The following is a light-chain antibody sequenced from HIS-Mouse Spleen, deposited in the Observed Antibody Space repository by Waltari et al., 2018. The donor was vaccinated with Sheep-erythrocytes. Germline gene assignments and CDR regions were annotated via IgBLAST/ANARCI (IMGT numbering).Light chain of an antibody. V-gene: IGKV1-8*01. J-gene: IGKJ1*01. CDR1: QGISSY. Sequence: AIRMTQSPSSFSASTGDRVTITCRASQGISSYLAWYQQKPGKAPKRLIYAASTLQSGVRSRFRGSGSGTDFTLTISCLQSEDFATYYCQQYYSYPPTFGQGTKVKIK. CDR2: AAS. CDR3: QQYYSYPPT.